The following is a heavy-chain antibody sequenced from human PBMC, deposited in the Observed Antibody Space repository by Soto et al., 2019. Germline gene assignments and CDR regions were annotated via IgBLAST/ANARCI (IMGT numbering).Heavy chain of an antibody. CDR1: GFTFSTYG. CDR2: IWSDGINK. CDR3: ARGAMAGDFFLGV. Sequence: QVQLVESGGGVVQPGNSLRVSCAASGFTFSTYGMHWVRQAPGKGLEWVAVIWSDGINKYYADSVKGRFTVSRDNSKDSLYLPMSRLRAEDMAVFYWARGAMAGDFFLGVWGERTTVAVS. D-gene: IGHD6-19*01. J-gene: IGHJ6*02. V-gene: IGHV3-33*01.